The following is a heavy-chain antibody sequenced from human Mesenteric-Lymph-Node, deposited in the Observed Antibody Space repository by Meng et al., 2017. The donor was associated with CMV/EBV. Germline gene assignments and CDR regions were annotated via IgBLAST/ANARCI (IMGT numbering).Heavy chain of an antibody. CDR2: IYYSGST. CDR3: ASYSSGWYDYYGMDV. J-gene: IGHJ6*02. Sequence: SETLSLTCTVSGGSISSSSYYWGWIRQPPGKGLEWIGSIYYSGSTYYNPSLKSRVTISVDTSKNQFSLKLSSVTAADTAVYYCASYSSGWYDYYGMDVWGQGTTVTVS. CDR1: GGSISSSSYY. V-gene: IGHV4-39*07. D-gene: IGHD6-19*01.